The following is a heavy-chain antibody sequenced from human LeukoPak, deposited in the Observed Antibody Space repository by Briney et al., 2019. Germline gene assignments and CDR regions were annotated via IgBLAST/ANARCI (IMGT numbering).Heavy chain of an antibody. D-gene: IGHD4-17*01. V-gene: IGHV3-23*01. CDR3: SKKGQNEDYGKPD. CDR2: ISGSGGST. CDR1: GFTFSSYA. Sequence: GGSLRLSCAASGFTFSSYAMSWVRQAPGKGLEWVSAISGSGGSTYYADSVKGRFTISRDNSKNTLYLQMNSLRAEDTAVYYCSKKGQNEDYGKPDWGQGTLVTVSS. J-gene: IGHJ4*02.